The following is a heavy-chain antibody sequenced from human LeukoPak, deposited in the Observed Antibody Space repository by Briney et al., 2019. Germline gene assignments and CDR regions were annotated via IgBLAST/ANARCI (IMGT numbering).Heavy chain of an antibody. J-gene: IGHJ4*02. V-gene: IGHV3-7*01. CDR1: GFTFKAYW. CDR2: IQQDGSEK. D-gene: IGHD5-18*01. CDR3: ARLRYTYGKNFDY. Sequence: PGGSLRLSCEASGFTFKAYWMSWVRQAPGTGLEWVANIQQDGSEKNYVDSVKGRFTISRDNARNSLYLEMNRLRAEDTAVYYCARLRYTYGKNFDYWGQGTLVTVSS.